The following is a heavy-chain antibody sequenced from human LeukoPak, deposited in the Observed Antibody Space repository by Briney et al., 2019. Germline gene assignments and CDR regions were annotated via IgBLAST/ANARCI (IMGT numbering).Heavy chain of an antibody. CDR2: IYASGRT. J-gene: IGHJ4*02. V-gene: IGHV4-61*02. CDR1: GGSISSGSYY. CDR3: ARAASVTAIYFDY. D-gene: IGHD2-21*02. Sequence: SETLSLTCTVSGGSISSGSYYWSWLRQPAGKGLEWIGRIYASGRTNYNPSRKSRVTISVDTSKNQFSLKLSSVTAADTAVYYCARAASVTAIYFDYWGQGTLVTVSS.